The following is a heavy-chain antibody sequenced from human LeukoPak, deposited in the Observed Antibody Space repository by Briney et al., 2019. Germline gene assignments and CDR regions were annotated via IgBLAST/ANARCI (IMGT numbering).Heavy chain of an antibody. V-gene: IGHV3-64D*06. Sequence: GGSLRLSCSASGFTFSSYAMHWVRQAPGKGLEYVSAISRSGGSTYYADSVKGRFTISRENSKNTLYLQMSSLRAEDTAVYYCVKARGYGSGRDYFDYWGQGTLVTVSS. CDR1: GFTFSSYA. CDR3: VKARGYGSGRDYFDY. J-gene: IGHJ4*02. CDR2: ISRSGGST. D-gene: IGHD3-10*01.